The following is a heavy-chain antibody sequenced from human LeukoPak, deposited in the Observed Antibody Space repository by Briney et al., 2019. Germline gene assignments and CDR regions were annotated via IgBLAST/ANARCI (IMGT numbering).Heavy chain of an antibody. CDR3: ARTHTNAYGSGSYSY. V-gene: IGHV1-69*13. CDR1: GGTFSSYA. D-gene: IGHD3-10*01. CDR2: IIPIFGTA. J-gene: IGHJ4*02. Sequence: GASVKVSCKASGGTFSSYAISWVRQAPGQGLEWMGGIIPIFGTANYAQKFQGRVTITADESTSTAYMELSSLRSEDTAVYYRARTHTNAYGSGSYSYWGQGTLVTVSS.